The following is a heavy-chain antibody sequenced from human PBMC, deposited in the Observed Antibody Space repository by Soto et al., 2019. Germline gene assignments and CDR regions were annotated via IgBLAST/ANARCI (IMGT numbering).Heavy chain of an antibody. J-gene: IGHJ4*02. CDR2: VYYSGST. V-gene: IGHV4-39*01. D-gene: IGHD3-9*01. CDR3: GRLEGLATISYYFDY. Sequence: PGGSLRLSCAASGFTFSSYSMNWVRQAPGKGLEWIGSVYYSGSTYYNPSLESRVTISVDKSKNQFSLKLMSLSAADTAVYYCGRLEGLATISYYFDYWGQGALVTVSS. CDR1: GFTFSSYSMN.